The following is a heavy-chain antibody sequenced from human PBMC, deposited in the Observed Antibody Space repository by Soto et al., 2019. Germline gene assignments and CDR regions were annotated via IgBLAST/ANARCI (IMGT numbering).Heavy chain of an antibody. V-gene: IGHV3-30-3*01. D-gene: IGHD3-22*01. CDR1: GFTFSSYA. CDR2: ISYDGSNK. Sequence: GGSLRLSCAASGFTFSSYAMHWVRQAPGKGLEWVAVISYDGSNKYYADSVKGRFTISRDNSKNTLYLQMNSLRAEDTAVYYCARGSHYYDSSGYYRFDYWGPGTLVTVSS. CDR3: ARGSHYYDSSGYYRFDY. J-gene: IGHJ4*02.